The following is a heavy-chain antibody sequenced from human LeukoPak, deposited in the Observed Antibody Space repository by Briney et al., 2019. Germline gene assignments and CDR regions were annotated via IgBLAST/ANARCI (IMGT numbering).Heavy chain of an antibody. V-gene: IGHV3-23*01. CDR2: ISGSGQSA. CDR3: AKINDYGVLDACDV. D-gene: IGHD4-17*01. J-gene: IGHJ3*01. Sequence: PGGSLRLSCAASGFSFHSYAMSWVRQAPGKGLEWVSGISGSGQSAHYADSVRGRFTISRDNSKSTVYIQMNSLRVEDTAVYYCAKINDYGVLDACDVGGQGTMVSVSS. CDR1: GFSFHSYA.